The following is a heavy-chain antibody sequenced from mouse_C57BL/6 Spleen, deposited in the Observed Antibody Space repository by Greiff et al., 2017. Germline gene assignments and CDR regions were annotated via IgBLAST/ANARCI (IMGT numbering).Heavy chain of an antibody. D-gene: IGHD1-1*01. CDR1: GYAFSSYW. CDR3: ARGFIPYAMDY. CDR2: IYPGDGDT. V-gene: IGHV1-80*01. Sequence: VKLMESGAELVKPGASVKISCKASGYAFSSYWMNWVKQRPGKGLEWIGQIYPGDGDTNYNGKFKGKATLTADKSSSTAYMQLSSLTSEDSAVYFCARGFIPYAMDYWGQGTSVTVSS. J-gene: IGHJ4*01.